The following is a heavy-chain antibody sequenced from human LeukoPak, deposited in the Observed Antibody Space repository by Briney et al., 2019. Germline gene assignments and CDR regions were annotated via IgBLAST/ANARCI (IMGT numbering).Heavy chain of an antibody. D-gene: IGHD1-26*01. CDR3: AREGVVGIFDY. Sequence: GGSLRFSCAASGFTFSSYSMNWVRQAPGKGLEWVSSISSSSSYIYYADSVKGRFTISRDNAKNSLYLQMNSLRAEDTAVYYCAREGVVGIFDYWGQGTLVTVSS. V-gene: IGHV3-21*01. CDR2: ISSSSSYI. CDR1: GFTFSSYS. J-gene: IGHJ4*02.